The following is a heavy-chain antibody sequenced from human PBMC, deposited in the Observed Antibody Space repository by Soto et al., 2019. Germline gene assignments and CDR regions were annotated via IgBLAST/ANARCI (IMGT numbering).Heavy chain of an antibody. Sequence: QVQLVQSGAEVKKPGASVKVSCKASGYTFTSYYMHWVRQAPGQGLEWMGIINPSGGSTSYAQKFQGRVTMPRDTSTSTVYMELSSLRSEDTAVYYCARDPSGGALDYWGQGTLVTVSS. CDR1: GYTFTSYY. CDR2: INPSGGST. D-gene: IGHD3-16*01. V-gene: IGHV1-46*01. J-gene: IGHJ4*02. CDR3: ARDPSGGALDY.